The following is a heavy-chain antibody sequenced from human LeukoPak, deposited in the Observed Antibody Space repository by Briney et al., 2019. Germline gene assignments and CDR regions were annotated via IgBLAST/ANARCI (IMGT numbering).Heavy chain of an antibody. J-gene: IGHJ4*02. V-gene: IGHV3-48*01. CDR2: ITSTATTT. Sequence: PGGSLRLSCADSGFTFSSYSMNWVRQAPGKGLEWVSYITSTATTTYYADSVKGRFTISRDNAKNSLYLQMNSLRAEDTAVYYCVRDRFYSFGYWGQGTLVTVSS. D-gene: IGHD4-11*01. CDR3: VRDRFYSFGY. CDR1: GFTFSSYS.